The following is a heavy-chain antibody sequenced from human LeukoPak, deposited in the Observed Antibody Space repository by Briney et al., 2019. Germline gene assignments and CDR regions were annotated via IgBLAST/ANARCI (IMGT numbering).Heavy chain of an antibody. CDR3: ARPSVTYPEWFDP. Sequence: GASVKVSCKASGYTFTSYDINWVRQATGQGLEWMGWINPNSGGTNYAQKFQGRVTMTRDTPISTAYMELSRLRSDDTAVYYCARPSVTYPEWFDPWGQGTLVTVSS. J-gene: IGHJ5*02. CDR1: GYTFTSYD. CDR2: INPNSGGT. D-gene: IGHD1-14*01. V-gene: IGHV1-2*02.